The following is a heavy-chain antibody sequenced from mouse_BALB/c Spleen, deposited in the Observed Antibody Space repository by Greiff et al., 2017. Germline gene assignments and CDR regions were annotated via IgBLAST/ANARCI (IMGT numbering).Heavy chain of an antibody. CDR3: ARSYYYGSSRSWFAY. CDR1: GYTFTNYW. V-gene: IGHV1-63*02. J-gene: IGHJ3*01. CDR2: IYPGGGYT. Sequence: QVQLKQSGAELVRPGTSVKISCKASGYTFTNYWLGWVKQRPGHGLEWIGDIYPGGGYTNYNEKFKGKATLTADTSSSTAYMQLSSLTSEDSAVYFCARSYYYGSSRSWFAYWGQGTLVTVSA. D-gene: IGHD1-1*01.